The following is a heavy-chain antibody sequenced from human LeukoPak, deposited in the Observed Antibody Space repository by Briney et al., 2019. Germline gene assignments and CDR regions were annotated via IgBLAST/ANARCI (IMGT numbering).Heavy chain of an antibody. CDR2: IYYSGST. J-gene: IGHJ4*02. CDR3: ARQGAVAGSAFDY. D-gene: IGHD6-19*01. V-gene: IGHV4-39*01. CDR1: GGSISSSSYY. Sequence: PSETLSLTCTVSGGSISSSSYYWGWIRQPPGKGLEWIGSIYYSGSTYYNPSLKSRVTISVDTSKNQFSLKLSSVTAAGTAVYYCARQGAVAGSAFDYWGQGTLVTVSS.